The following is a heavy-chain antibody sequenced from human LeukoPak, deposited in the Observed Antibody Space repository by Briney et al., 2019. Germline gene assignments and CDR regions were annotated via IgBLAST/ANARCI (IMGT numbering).Heavy chain of an antibody. J-gene: IGHJ4*01. CDR1: RYTFTSYD. CDR2: MNPDSGNT. CDR3: ARGSHRGYCTTSNCYTVDY. Sequence: GASVKVSCKAARYTFTSYDINWVRQAPGQGLEWMGWMNPDSGNTGYAQKSQGRVSMTRNTSISTAYMELGGLTSDDTAVYFCARGSHRGYCTTSNCYTVDYWGQGTLVSVSS. V-gene: IGHV1-8*01. D-gene: IGHD2-2*02.